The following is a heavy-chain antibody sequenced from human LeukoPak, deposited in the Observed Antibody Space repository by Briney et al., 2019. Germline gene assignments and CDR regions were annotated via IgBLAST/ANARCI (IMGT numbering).Heavy chain of an antibody. D-gene: IGHD3-3*01. V-gene: IGHV3-23*01. CDR2: ISGSGGST. CDR3: AKPLRFLEWLGAHDAFDG. J-gene: IGHJ3*01. CDR1: GFTFSSYA. Sequence: GGSLRLSCAASGFTFSSYAMNWVRQAPGKGLEWVSTISGSGGSTYYADSVKGRFTISRDNSKNTLYLQMNSLRAEDTAVYYCAKPLRFLEWLGAHDAFDGWGQGIMVTVSS.